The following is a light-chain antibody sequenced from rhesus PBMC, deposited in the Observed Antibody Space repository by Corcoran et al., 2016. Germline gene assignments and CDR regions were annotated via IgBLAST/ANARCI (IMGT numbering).Light chain of an antibody. Sequence: DIQMTQSPSSLSASVGDRVTITCRASQGITNDLAWYQQKPGETPKLLIYEASSLQSGIPSRFSGSGSGTDFTLTTRSLQPEDFATYYCQHYYSTPFTFGPGTKLDVK. CDR1: QGITND. J-gene: IGKJ3*01. V-gene: IGKV1-25*01. CDR2: EAS. CDR3: QHYYSTPFT.